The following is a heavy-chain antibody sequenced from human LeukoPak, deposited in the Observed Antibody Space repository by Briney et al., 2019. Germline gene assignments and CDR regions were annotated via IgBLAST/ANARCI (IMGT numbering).Heavy chain of an antibody. D-gene: IGHD3-9*01. V-gene: IGHV4-59*01. J-gene: IGHJ4*02. CDR3: ARGRYFDWYFDY. CDR2: IYYSGST. Sequence: SETLSLTCTVSGGSISGDYWSWIRQSPGKGLEWIGYIYYSGSTNYNPSLKSRVTISVDTSKNQFSLKLSSVTAADTAVYYCARGRYFDWYFDYWGQGTLVTVSS. CDR1: GGSISGDY.